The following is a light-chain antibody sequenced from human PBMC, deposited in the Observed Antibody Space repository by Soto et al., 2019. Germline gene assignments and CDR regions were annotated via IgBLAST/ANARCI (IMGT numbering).Light chain of an antibody. CDR3: QSYDSSLSGSV. CDR1: SSNIGAGYD. CDR2: EDN. Sequence: QSVLTQPPSVSGAPGQRVTISCTGSSSNIGAGYDLHWYQQLPGTAPKLLIYEDNNRPSGVPDRFSGSKSGTSASLAITGLQAEDEADYYCQSYDSSLSGSVFGGGTKLTVL. V-gene: IGLV1-40*01. J-gene: IGLJ3*02.